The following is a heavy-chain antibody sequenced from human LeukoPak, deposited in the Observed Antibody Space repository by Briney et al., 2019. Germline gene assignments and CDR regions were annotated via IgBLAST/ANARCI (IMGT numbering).Heavy chain of an antibody. V-gene: IGHV4-39*01. CDR2: IYYSGST. D-gene: IGHD3-9*01. CDR1: GGSVSSSTYY. CDR3: ARLSKGRFFDYIFDY. Sequence: PSQTLSLTCTVSGGSVSSSTYYWGWIRQPPGRGLEWVGNIYYSGSTYYNPSLTSRVTMSVDTSNNQFSLKMHSVTAADTAVYYCARLSKGRFFDYIFDYWGQGTLVTVSS. J-gene: IGHJ4*02.